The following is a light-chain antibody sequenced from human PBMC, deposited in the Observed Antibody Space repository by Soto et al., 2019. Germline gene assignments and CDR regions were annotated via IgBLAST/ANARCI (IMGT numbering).Light chain of an antibody. J-gene: IGKJ2*01. CDR2: AAS. V-gene: IGKV1-39*01. CDR3: QQSHTTPYT. CDR1: QSISNY. Sequence: DIQMTQSPSSLSASEGDRVTITCRASQSISNYLNWYQQKPGQAPKLLIYAASSLQSGVLSRFTGRRSGTDFTLSINHLQPRDFATYSCQQSHTTPYTFGQGTRLEMK.